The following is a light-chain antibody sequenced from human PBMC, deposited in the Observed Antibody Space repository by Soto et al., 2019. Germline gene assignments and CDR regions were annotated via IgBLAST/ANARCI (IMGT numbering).Light chain of an antibody. CDR1: SSNIGTTT. Sequence: QSALTQPPSASGAPGQRVTISCSGISSNIGTTTVNWYQHVPGTAPKLLIYNIDQRPSGVPDRFSGSRSGTSASLAISGLQSEDEADYYCSSWDDSLNVVVFVRGTKVTVL. CDR2: NID. V-gene: IGLV1-44*01. J-gene: IGLJ2*01. CDR3: SSWDDSLNVVV.